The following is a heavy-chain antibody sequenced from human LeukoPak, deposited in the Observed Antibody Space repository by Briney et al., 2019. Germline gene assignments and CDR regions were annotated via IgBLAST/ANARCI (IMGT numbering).Heavy chain of an antibody. CDR2: ISSSSSTI. D-gene: IGHD5-12*01. V-gene: IGHV3-48*02. CDR1: GFTFSSYS. CDR3: ARRAFYSGYRGNFDY. J-gene: IGHJ4*02. Sequence: GESLKISCAASGFTFSSYSMNWVRQAPGKGLEWVSYISSSSSTIYYADSVKGRFTISRDNAKNSLYLQMNSLRDEDTAVYYCARRAFYSGYRGNFDYWGQGTLVTVSS.